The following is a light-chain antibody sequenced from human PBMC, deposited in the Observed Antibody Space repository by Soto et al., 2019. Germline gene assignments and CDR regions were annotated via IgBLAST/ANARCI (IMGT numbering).Light chain of an antibody. V-gene: IGLV1-44*01. CDR1: SSNIGSNT. CDR3: AAWDDSLKGLV. Sequence: QSVLTQPPSASGTPGQRVTISCSRSSSNIGSNTVNWYQQLPGTAPKLLIYSNNQRPSGVPDRFSGSKSGTSASLAISGLQFEDGADYYCAAWDDSLKGLVFGGGTKVPVL. J-gene: IGLJ2*01. CDR2: SNN.